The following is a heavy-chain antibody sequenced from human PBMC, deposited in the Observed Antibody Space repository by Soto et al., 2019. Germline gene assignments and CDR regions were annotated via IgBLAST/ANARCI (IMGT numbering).Heavy chain of an antibody. CDR3: AHSGSIRITMVRGVIIPNWFDP. CDR2: IYWNDDK. J-gene: IGHJ5*02. D-gene: IGHD3-10*01. V-gene: IGHV2-5*01. CDR1: GFSLSTSGVG. Sequence: VSGPTLVNPTQTLTLTCTFSGFSLSTSGVGVGWIRQPPGKALEWLALIYWNDDKRYSPSLKSRLTITKDTSKNQVVLTMTNMDPVDTATYYCAHSGSIRITMVRGVIIPNWFDPWGQGTLVTVSS.